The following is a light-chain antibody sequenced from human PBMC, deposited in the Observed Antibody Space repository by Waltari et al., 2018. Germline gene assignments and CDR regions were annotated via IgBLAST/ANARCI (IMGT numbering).Light chain of an antibody. V-gene: IGLV2-23*02. CDR2: DVS. CDR1: STDLWTYKL. Sequence: QSALPQPASVSGSPGQSITIPCSNTSTDLWTYKLVSWYQQRTGKAPKLVLYDVSERPSGVSNRVSGSKSGDTASLTISGLQAEDEADYYCCSFAGSSTSFGTGTTVTVL. J-gene: IGLJ1*01. CDR3: CSFAGSSTS.